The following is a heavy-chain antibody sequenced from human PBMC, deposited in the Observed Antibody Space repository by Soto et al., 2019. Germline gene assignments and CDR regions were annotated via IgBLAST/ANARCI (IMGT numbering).Heavy chain of an antibody. CDR3: ARYDYGDYYYYYYMDV. D-gene: IGHD4-17*01. CDR1: GFTFSSYW. V-gene: IGHV3-7*01. Sequence: GGSLRLSCAASGFTFSSYWMSWVRQAPGKGLEWVANIKQDGSEKYYVDSVKGRFTISRDNAKNSLYLQMNSLRAEDTAVYYCARYDYGDYYYYYYMDVWGKGTTVTVSS. J-gene: IGHJ6*03. CDR2: IKQDGSEK.